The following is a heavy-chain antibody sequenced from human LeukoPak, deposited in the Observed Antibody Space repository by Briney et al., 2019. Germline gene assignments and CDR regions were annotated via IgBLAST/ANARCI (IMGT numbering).Heavy chain of an antibody. J-gene: IGHJ6*02. CDR1: GYTFTGYH. CDR3: ARDPPRIVVVVAATNYYGMDV. V-gene: IGHV1-2*06. CDR2: INPNSGDT. D-gene: IGHD2-15*01. Sequence: ASVKVSCKASGYTFTGYHMHWVRQAPGQGLEWMGRINPNSGDTNNAQKFQGRVTMTRDTSISTAYMDLRSLRSDDTAVYYCARDPPRIVVVVAATNYYGMDVWGQGTTVTVSS.